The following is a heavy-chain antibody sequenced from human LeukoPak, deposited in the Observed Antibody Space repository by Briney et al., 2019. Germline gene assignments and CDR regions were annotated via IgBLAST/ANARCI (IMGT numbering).Heavy chain of an antibody. V-gene: IGHV1-69*06. Sequence: ASVTVSCKASGGTFSNYAISWVRQAPGQGLEWMGGIILIFGTTNYAQKFQGRVTITADKSTSTAYMELSSLRSEDTAVYYCAKADRVYGGWFDSWGQGTLVTVSS. CDR1: GGTFSNYA. CDR2: IILIFGTT. J-gene: IGHJ5*01. CDR3: AKADRVYGGWFDS. D-gene: IGHD6-13*01.